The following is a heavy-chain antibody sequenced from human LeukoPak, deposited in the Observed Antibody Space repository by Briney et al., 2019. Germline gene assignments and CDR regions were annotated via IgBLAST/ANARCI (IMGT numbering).Heavy chain of an antibody. J-gene: IGHJ4*02. V-gene: IGHV4-38-2*02. CDR1: GYSISSNYY. CDR3: ARHYDFWSGYYRYFDS. D-gene: IGHD3-3*01. Sequence: SSETLSLTCTVSGYSISSNYYWGWIRQPPGKGLEWLGSIYYNGSTFYNLSLKTRVTISLDTSMNQFSLTLSSVTAAETAVYYCARHYDFWSGYYRYFDSWGQGTLVTVSS. CDR2: IYYNGST.